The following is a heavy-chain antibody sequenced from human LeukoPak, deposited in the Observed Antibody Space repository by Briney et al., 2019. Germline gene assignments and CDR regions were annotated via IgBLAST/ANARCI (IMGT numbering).Heavy chain of an antibody. V-gene: IGHV4-39*01. J-gene: IGHJ4*02. CDR1: GGSISSTNNY. D-gene: IGHD3-10*01. CDR3: ARQFGFGEYFDY. CDR2: ISYSGGT. Sequence: PSETLSLTCTVSGGSISSTNNYWGWIRQPPGKGLEWIGTISYSGGTYYNPSLKSRVTISVDTSKNQFSLKLSSVTAADTAVYYCARQFGFGEYFDYWGQGTLVTVSS.